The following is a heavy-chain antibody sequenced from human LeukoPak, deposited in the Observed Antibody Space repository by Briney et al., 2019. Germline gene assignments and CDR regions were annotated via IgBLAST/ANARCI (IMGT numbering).Heavy chain of an antibody. D-gene: IGHD5-18*01. Sequence: SGGSLRLSCAASGFTFSSYGMHWVRQAPGKGLEWVAFIRYDGSNKYYADSVKGRFTISRDNSKNTLYLQMNSLRAEDTAVYYCARPAMVKGGDYYYMDVWGKGTTVTVSS. V-gene: IGHV3-30*02. CDR1: GFTFSSYG. J-gene: IGHJ6*03. CDR3: ARPAMVKGGDYYYMDV. CDR2: IRYDGSNK.